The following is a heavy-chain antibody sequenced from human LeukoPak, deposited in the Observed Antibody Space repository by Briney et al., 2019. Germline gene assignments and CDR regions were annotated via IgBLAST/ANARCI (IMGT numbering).Heavy chain of an antibody. V-gene: IGHV4-38-2*02. CDR3: ARRITMVRGVIGWFDP. CDR2: IYHSGST. J-gene: IGHJ5*02. Sequence: SETLSLTCTVSGYSISSGYYWGWIRQPPGKGLEWIGSIYHSGSTYYNPSLKSRVTISVDTSKNQFSLKLSSLTAADTAVYYCARRITMVRGVIGWFDPWGQGTLVTVSS. CDR1: GYSISSGYY. D-gene: IGHD3-10*01.